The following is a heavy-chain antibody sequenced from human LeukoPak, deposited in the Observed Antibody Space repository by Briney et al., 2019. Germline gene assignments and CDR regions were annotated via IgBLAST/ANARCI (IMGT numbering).Heavy chain of an antibody. V-gene: IGHV3-23*01. Sequence: GGSLRLSCAASGFTFSSYAMSWVRQPPGKGMEWVSAISGSGGSTYYADSVKGRFTISRDNSKNTLYLQMNSLRAEDTAVYYCAKLYYDSSGIGFDYWGQGTLVTVSS. CDR1: GFTFSSYA. CDR3: AKLYYDSSGIGFDY. CDR2: ISGSGGST. D-gene: IGHD3-22*01. J-gene: IGHJ4*02.